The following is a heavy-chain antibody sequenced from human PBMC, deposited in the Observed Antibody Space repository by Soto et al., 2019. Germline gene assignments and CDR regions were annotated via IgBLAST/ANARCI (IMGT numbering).Heavy chain of an antibody. CDR2: ISGSGGST. CDR3: AKDLNNWNYGNFDY. CDR1: GFTFRSYA. D-gene: IGHD1-7*01. Sequence: GSLRLSCPASGFTFRSYAMSWVRQAPGKGLEWVSAISGSGGSTYYADSVKGRFTISRDNSKNTLYLQMNSLRAEDTAVYYCAKDLNNWNYGNFDYWGQGTLVTVSS. J-gene: IGHJ4*02. V-gene: IGHV3-23*01.